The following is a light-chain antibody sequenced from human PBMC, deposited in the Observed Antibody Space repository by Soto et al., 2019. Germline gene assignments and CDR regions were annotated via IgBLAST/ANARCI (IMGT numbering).Light chain of an antibody. J-gene: IGKJ1*01. CDR1: QTVNSDY. CDR3: HQFGYSPRT. CDR2: ATS. Sequence: PGETATLSCRASQTVNSDYLAWFQQRPGQAPRLLIFATSRRATDIPDRFSGSGSGTDFTLAIRRLEPEDFAVYYCHQFGYSPRTFGQGTKVDIK. V-gene: IGKV3-20*01.